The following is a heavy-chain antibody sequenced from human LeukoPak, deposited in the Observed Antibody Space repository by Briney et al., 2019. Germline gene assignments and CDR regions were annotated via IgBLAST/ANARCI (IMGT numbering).Heavy chain of an antibody. J-gene: IGHJ3*02. D-gene: IGHD4-23*01. CDR1: GYSFTGYY. V-gene: IGHV1-2*02. CDR2: INPNSGGT. CDR3: ARVCGDNSHSFDI. Sequence: ASVKVSCKASGYSFTGYYMHWVRQAPGQGLEWMGWINPNSGGTNYAQKFQGRVTMTRDTSISTAYMELSRQRSDDTAVYYCARVCGDNSHSFDIWGQGTMVTVSS.